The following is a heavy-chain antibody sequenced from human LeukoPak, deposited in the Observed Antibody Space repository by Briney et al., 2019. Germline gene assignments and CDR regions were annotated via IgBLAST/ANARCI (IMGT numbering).Heavy chain of an antibody. Sequence: SETLSLTCTVSGGSISSYYWSWIRQPPGKGLEWIGYIYYSGSTNYNPSLTSRVPISVDTSKNQCSLKLNSVTAAAPAVYYCASGRLWMGVWGKGTTVTVSS. CDR2: IYYSGST. V-gene: IGHV4-59*12. CDR1: GGSISSYY. D-gene: IGHD1-1*01. CDR3: ASGRLWMGV. J-gene: IGHJ6*04.